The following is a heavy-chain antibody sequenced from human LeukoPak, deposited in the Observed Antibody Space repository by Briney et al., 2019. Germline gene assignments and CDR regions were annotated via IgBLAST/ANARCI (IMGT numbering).Heavy chain of an antibody. CDR1: GGSISSYY. CDR3: ARVKYYDYVWGSFDY. CDR2: IYYSGST. Sequence: SETLSLTCTASGGSISSYYWSWIRQPPGKGLEWIGYIYYSGSTNYNPSLKSRVTISVDTSKNQISLKLSSVTAADTAVYYCARVKYYDYVWGSFDYWGQGTLVTVSS. V-gene: IGHV4-59*01. D-gene: IGHD3-16*01. J-gene: IGHJ4*02.